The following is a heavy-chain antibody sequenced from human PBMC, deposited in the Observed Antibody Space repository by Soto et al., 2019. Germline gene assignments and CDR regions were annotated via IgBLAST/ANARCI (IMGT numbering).Heavy chain of an antibody. CDR3: ATLRILVDPTG. CDR2: ISESDGGT. Sequence: EVQLLESGGGLVQPGGSLRLSCAASGITFSTYAMRWVRQAPGKGLESVSVISESDGGTYYADSVKGRFTISRDNSKNTLYLQMNSLRAEDTAVYYCATLRILVDPTGWGQGTTVTVSS. D-gene: IGHD2-15*01. V-gene: IGHV3-23*01. J-gene: IGHJ6*02. CDR1: GITFSTYA.